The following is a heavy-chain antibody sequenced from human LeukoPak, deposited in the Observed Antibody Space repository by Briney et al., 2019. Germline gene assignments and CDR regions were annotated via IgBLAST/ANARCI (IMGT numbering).Heavy chain of an antibody. D-gene: IGHD3-3*01. V-gene: IGHV3-43D*04. J-gene: IGHJ6*03. Sequence: GGSLRLSCAASGFPFSSYGMHWVRQAPGKGLEWVSLISWDGGSTYYADSVKGRFTISRDNSKNSLYLQMNSLRAEDTALYYCAKGNLESDYYYYYMDVWGKGTTVTVSS. CDR2: ISWDGGST. CDR1: GFPFSSYG. CDR3: AKGNLESDYYYYYMDV.